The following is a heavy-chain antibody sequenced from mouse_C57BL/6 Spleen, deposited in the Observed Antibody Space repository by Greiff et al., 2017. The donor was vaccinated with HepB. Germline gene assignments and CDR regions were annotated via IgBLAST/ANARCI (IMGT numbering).Heavy chain of an antibody. V-gene: IGHV1-82*01. CDR2: IYPGDGDT. D-gene: IGHD1-1*01. CDR1: GYAFSSSW. J-gene: IGHJ4*01. Sequence: VQLQQSGPELVKPGASVKISCKASGYAFSSSWMNWVKQRPGKGLEWIGRIYPGDGDTNYNGKFKGKATLTADKSSSTAYMQRSSLTSEDSAVYFCARDPYYYGSIYAMDYWGQGTSVTVSS. CDR3: ARDPYYYGSIYAMDY.